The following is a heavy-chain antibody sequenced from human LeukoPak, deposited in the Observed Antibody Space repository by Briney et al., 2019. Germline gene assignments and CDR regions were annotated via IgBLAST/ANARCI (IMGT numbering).Heavy chain of an antibody. Sequence: SVKVSCKASGYTFTGYYMHWVRQAPGQGLEWMGGIIPIFGTANYAQKFQGRVTITRDTSASTAYMELSSLRSEDTAVYYCARGAAGDYWGQGTLVTVSS. CDR3: ARGAAGDY. J-gene: IGHJ4*02. CDR1: GYTFTGYY. D-gene: IGHD6-13*01. V-gene: IGHV1-69*05. CDR2: IIPIFGTA.